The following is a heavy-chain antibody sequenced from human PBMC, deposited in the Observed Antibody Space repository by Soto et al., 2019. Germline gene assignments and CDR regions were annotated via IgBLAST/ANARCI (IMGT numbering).Heavy chain of an antibody. J-gene: IGHJ6*02. D-gene: IGHD6-13*01. CDR1: GFPFGDYA. CDR2: IRSKAYGGTT. CDR3: TSYAYSSSWYTYYGMDV. V-gene: IGHV3-49*03. Sequence: PGWSLRLSCPASGFPFGDYAMSWIRQAPGKGLEWVGFIRSKAYGGTTEYAASVKGRFTISRDDSKSIAYLQMNSLKTEDTAVYYCTSYAYSSSWYTYYGMDVWGQGTTVTVSS.